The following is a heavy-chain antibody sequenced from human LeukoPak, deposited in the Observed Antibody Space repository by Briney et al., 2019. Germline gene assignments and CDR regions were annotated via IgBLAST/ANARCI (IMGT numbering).Heavy chain of an antibody. J-gene: IGHJ5*02. CDR3: ARDHTSPRGGFDP. CDR1: SAPIKTRAHH. D-gene: IGHD3-16*01. CDR2: IHYSGNT. V-gene: IGHV4-31*03. Sequence: PSQTLSLTRTDPSAPIKTRAHHYSSIPHPPPKGLQWIGYIHYSGNTYYNPSLKSRLTISVDTSKNQFSLNLSSVTAADTAFYYCARDHTSPRGGFDPWGQGTLVTVSS.